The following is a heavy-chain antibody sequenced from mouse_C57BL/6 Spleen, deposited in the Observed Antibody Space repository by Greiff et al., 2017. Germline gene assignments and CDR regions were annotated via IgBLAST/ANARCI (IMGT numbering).Heavy chain of an antibody. Sequence: VQLQQSGPELVKPGASVKMSCKASGYTFTDYNMHWVKQSHGKSLEWIGYINPNNGGTSYNQKFKGKATLTVNKSSSTAYMELRSLTSEDSAVYYCARGITGPHWYFDVWGTGTTVTVSS. CDR3: ARGITGPHWYFDV. V-gene: IGHV1-22*01. CDR1: GYTFTDYN. CDR2: INPNNGGT. J-gene: IGHJ1*03. D-gene: IGHD4-1*01.